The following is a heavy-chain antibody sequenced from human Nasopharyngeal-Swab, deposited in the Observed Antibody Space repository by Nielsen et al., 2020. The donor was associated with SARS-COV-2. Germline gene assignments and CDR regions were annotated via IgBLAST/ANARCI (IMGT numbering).Heavy chain of an antibody. CDR2: IYSRGET. D-gene: IGHD6-13*01. CDR3: ARMDFIASRDY. CDR1: GFSVSYNY. J-gene: IGHJ4*02. V-gene: IGHV3-53*01. Sequence: GESLKISCEVSGFSVSYNYMSLVRQAPGKGLEWVSVIYSRGETHYTDSVRGRFTISRDNSKNMVNLQLNSLRAEDTAVYYCARMDFIASRDYWGQGTLVTVSS.